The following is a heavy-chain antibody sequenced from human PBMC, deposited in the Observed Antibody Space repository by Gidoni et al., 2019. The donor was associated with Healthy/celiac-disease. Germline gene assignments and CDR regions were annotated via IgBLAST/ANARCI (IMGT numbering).Heavy chain of an antibody. CDR1: GFTFSSYA. CDR3: AKQMSSGWYGAFDY. J-gene: IGHJ4*02. D-gene: IGHD6-19*01. CDR2: ISGSGSST. V-gene: IGHV3-23*01. Sequence: EVQLLESGGGLVQPGGSLSLSWAGSGFTFSSYAMRWVRQAPGKGLEWVSAISGSGSSTYYADSVKGRFTISRDNSKNTLYLQMNSLRAEDTAVYYCAKQMSSGWYGAFDYWGQGTLVTVSS.